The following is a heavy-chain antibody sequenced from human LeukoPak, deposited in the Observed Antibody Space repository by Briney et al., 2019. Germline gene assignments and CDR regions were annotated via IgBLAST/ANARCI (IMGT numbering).Heavy chain of an antibody. J-gene: IGHJ5*02. CDR3: ARENAKDYYDSSGHNWFDP. CDR2: IYYSGST. V-gene: IGHV4-59*01. Sequence: PSETLSLTCAVYGGSFSGYYWSWIRQPPGKGLEWIGYIYYSGSTNYNPSLKSRVTISVDTSKNQFSLKLSSVTAADTAVYYCARENAKDYYDSSGHNWFDPWGQGTLVTVSS. CDR1: GGSFSGYY. D-gene: IGHD3-22*01.